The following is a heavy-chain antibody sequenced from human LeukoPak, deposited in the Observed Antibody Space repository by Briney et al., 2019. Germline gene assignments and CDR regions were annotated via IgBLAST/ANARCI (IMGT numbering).Heavy chain of an antibody. CDR2: IRSKANSYAT. J-gene: IGHJ4*02. CDR3: TQIISRGREDY. Sequence: GGSLRLSCAASGFTFSGSPIHWVRQASGKGLEWVGRIRSKANSYATAYAASVKGRFTISRDDSKNTAYLQMNSLKSEDTAVYYCTQIISRGREDYWGQGTLVTVSS. D-gene: IGHD1-26*01. V-gene: IGHV3-73*01. CDR1: GFTFSGSP.